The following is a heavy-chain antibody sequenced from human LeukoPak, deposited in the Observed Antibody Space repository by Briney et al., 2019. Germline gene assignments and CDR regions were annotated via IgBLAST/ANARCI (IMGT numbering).Heavy chain of an antibody. CDR3: ARSRDWYLDY. CDR2: MTSDTRTI. D-gene: IGHD3-9*01. J-gene: IGHJ4*02. V-gene: IGHV3-48*01. Sequence: GGSLRLSCAASGFAFNIFSMNWVRQAPGKGLEWIAYMTSDTRTIHYADSVKGRFTISRDNAENSLSLQMNSLRAEDSAIYYCARSRDWYLDYWGRGSVVTVSS. CDR1: GFAFNIFS.